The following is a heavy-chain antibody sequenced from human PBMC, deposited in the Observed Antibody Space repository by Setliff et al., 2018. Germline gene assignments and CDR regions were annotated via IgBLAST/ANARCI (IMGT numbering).Heavy chain of an antibody. V-gene: IGHV3-11*01. D-gene: IGHD3-10*01. J-gene: IGHJ4*02. Sequence: GGSLRLSCAASGFSFSDYYMMWIRQAPGKGLEWVSYISNDAYTIHYADSMKGRLTISRDNSKNSLYLQMNSLRAEDAAVYYCARAYYYGSGSYRNWGQGTLVTVSS. CDR3: ARAYYYGSGSYRN. CDR2: ISNDAYTI. CDR1: GFSFSDYY.